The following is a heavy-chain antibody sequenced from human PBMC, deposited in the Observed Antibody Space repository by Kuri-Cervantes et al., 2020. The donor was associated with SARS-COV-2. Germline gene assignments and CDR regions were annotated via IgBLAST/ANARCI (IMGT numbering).Heavy chain of an antibody. V-gene: IGHV3-7*05. J-gene: IGHJ4*02. D-gene: IGHD5-18*01. Sequence: GGSLRLSCAASGFTFSSYWMSWVRRAPGKGLEWVANIKQDGSEKYYVDSVKGRFTISRDNAKNSLYLQMNSLRAEDTAVYYCATGVRGYSYGPDYWGQGTLVTVSS. CDR1: GFTFSSYW. CDR2: IKQDGSEK. CDR3: ATGVRGYSYGPDY.